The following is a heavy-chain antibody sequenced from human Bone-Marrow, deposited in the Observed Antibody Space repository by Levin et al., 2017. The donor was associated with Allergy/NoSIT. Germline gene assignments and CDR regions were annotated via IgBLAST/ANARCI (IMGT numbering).Heavy chain of an antibody. CDR2: INPDTGAT. Sequence: GESLKISCEASGNSFSGYIKHWVRQAPGQGLEWMGWINPDTGATRYAQKFQARVSLTRDPSISTVYLELRRLQPDDTAVYYCASTVKDPIFGVSIFALWGQGALVSVSS. D-gene: IGHD3-3*01. CDR3: ASTVKDPIFGVSIFAL. J-gene: IGHJ4*02. CDR1: GNSFSGYI. V-gene: IGHV1-2*02.